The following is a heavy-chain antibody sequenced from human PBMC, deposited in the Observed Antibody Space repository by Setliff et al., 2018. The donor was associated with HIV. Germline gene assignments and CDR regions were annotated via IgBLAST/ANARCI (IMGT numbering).Heavy chain of an antibody. V-gene: IGHV3-21*01. CDR1: GFTFSSYT. CDR3: AKSLLVAGNDY. CDR2: ISSSSYYI. J-gene: IGHJ4*02. Sequence: GGSLRLSCAASGFTFSSYTMNWVRQAPGKGLEWVSSISSSSYYIYYADSVKGRFTISRDNDRNSLYLQMNSLRAEDTAVYYCAKSLLVAGNDYWGQGTLVTVSS. D-gene: IGHD2-8*02.